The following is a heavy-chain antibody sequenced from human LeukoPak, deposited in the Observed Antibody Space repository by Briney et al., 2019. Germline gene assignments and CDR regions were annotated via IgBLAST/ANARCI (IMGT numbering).Heavy chain of an antibody. CDR2: ISSSGSTI. J-gene: IGHJ6*03. D-gene: IGHD2-2*01. V-gene: IGHV3-11*04. CDR3: ARSYCSRTSFKKGSYYYYMDV. CDR1: GFTFSDYY. Sequence: GGSLRLSCAASGFTFSDYYMSWIRQAPGEGLEWVSYISSSGSTIYYADSVKGRFTISRDNAKNSLYLQMNSLRAEDTAVYYCARSYCSRTSFKKGSYYYYMDVWGKGTTVTVFS.